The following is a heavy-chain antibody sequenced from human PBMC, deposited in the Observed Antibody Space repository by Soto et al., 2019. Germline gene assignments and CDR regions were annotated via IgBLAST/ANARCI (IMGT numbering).Heavy chain of an antibody. D-gene: IGHD3-3*01. V-gene: IGHV4-4*02. CDR3: ARDSHYDFWSGYYTPQNYYYGMDV. CDR2: IYHSGST. CDR1: GGSISSGNW. Sequence: SETLSLTCAVSGGSISSGNWWSWVRQPPGKGLEWIGEIYHSGSTNYNPSLKSRVTISVDKSKNQFSLKLSSVTAADTAVYYCARDSHYDFWSGYYTPQNYYYGMDVWGQGTTVTVSS. J-gene: IGHJ6*02.